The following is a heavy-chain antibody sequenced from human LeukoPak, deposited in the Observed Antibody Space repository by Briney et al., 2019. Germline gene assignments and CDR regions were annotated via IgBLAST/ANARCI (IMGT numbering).Heavy chain of an antibody. CDR1: GFTFSSYE. D-gene: IGHD5-12*01. Sequence: GSLRLSCAASGFTFSSYEMNWVRQAPGKGLEGVSYISSSGSTIYYADSVKGRFTISRDNAKNSLYLQMNSLRAEDTAVYYCARRGSSDAFDIWGQGTMVTVSS. CDR3: ARRGSSDAFDI. CDR2: ISSSGSTI. V-gene: IGHV3-48*03. J-gene: IGHJ3*02.